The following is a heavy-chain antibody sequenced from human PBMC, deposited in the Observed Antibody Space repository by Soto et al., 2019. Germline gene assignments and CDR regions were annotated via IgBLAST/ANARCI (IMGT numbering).Heavy chain of an antibody. CDR3: ARGRGWLQTYYFDY. D-gene: IGHD5-12*01. Sequence: GGSLRLSCAASGFTFSSYWMSWVRQAPGKGLEWVANIKQDGSEKYYVDSVKGRFTISRDNAKNSLYLQMNNLRAEDTAVYYCARGRGWLQTYYFDYWGQGTLVTVSS. CDR2: IKQDGSEK. V-gene: IGHV3-7*05. CDR1: GFTFSSYW. J-gene: IGHJ4*02.